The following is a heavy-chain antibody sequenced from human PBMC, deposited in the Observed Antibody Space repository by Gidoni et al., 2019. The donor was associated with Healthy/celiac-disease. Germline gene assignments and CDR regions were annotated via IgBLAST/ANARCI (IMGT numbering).Heavy chain of an antibody. CDR2: IWYDGSNK. CDR1: GFTFSSYG. V-gene: IGHV3-33*01. CDR3: ARQMPQVSKSPNEVDFDY. J-gene: IGHJ4*02. Sequence: QVQLVESGGGVVQPGRSLRPSCAASGFTFSSYGMHWVRQAPGKGLEWVAVIWYDGSNKYYADSVKGRFTISRDNSKNTLYLQMNSLRAEDTAVYYCARQMPQVSKSPNEVDFDYWGQGTLVTVSS. D-gene: IGHD1-1*01.